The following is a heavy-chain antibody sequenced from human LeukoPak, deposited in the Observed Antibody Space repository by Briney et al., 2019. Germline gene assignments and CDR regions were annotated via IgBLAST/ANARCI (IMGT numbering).Heavy chain of an antibody. CDR1: GFTFSSYG. V-gene: IGHV1-2*02. CDR3: ARGVAAGGRRLDP. CDR2: INPNSSGT. D-gene: IGHD2-15*01. Sequence: PGGSLRVSCAASGFTFSSYGIHWVRQAPGQGLEWLGCINPNSSGTNYAQTVQDRVSMTRDKSINTVYMEMSSLRLDDTAVYYCARGVAAGGRRLDPWGQGTLITVSS. J-gene: IGHJ5*02.